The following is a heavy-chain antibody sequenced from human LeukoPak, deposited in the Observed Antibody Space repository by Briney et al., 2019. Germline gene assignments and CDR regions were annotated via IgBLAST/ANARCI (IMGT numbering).Heavy chain of an antibody. CDR2: IYSGGST. CDR1: GFTFSSYW. V-gene: IGHV3-53*01. Sequence: GGSLRLSCAASGFTFSSYWMSWVRQAPGKGPEWVSVIYSGGSTYYADSVKGRFTISRDNSKNTLYLQMNSLRAEDTAVYYCARDNEISGMDAWGQGTTVTVSS. CDR3: ARDNEISGMDA. J-gene: IGHJ6*02.